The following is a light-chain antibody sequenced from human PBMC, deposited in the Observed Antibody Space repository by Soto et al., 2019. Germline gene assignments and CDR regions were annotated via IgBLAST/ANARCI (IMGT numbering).Light chain of an antibody. V-gene: IGLV4-69*01. CDR3: QTWGTGILV. CDR1: GGHSSYA. CDR2: LNSDGSH. J-gene: IGLJ2*01. Sequence: QLVLTQSPSASASQGASVKLTCALSGGHSSYAIAWHQQQPEKGPRYLMKLNSDGSHSKGDGIPDRFSGSSSGAERYLTISSLQSEDEADYYCQTWGTGILVFGGGTKLTVL.